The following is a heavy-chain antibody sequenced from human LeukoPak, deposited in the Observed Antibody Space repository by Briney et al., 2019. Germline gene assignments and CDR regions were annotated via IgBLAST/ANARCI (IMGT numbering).Heavy chain of an antibody. CDR3: ARERDDDPFDI. D-gene: IGHD1-1*01. Sequence: ASVKVSCKASGDSSRTNAIVWLRQAPGQKPEWMGWISAGSGNTKYSQTFQDRLTLTRDTAASTVYMDLSSLRPEDTAVYFCARERDDDPFDIWGQGTLVIVSS. J-gene: IGHJ3*02. V-gene: IGHV1-3*01. CDR2: ISAGSGNT. CDR1: GDSSRTNA.